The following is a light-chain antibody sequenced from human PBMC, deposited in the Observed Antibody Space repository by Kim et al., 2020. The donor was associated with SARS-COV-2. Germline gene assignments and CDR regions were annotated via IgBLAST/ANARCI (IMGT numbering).Light chain of an antibody. CDR2: LSSDGSH. CDR3: QTWGTGIPVV. CDR1: SGHSSYA. Sequence: LTRTLSSGHSSYAIAGHQQQPEKGPRYWMKLSSDGSHSKGNGIPDRFSGSSSGAERYLTISSLQSEDEADYYCQTWGTGIPVVFGGGTQLTVL. V-gene: IGLV4-69*01. J-gene: IGLJ2*01.